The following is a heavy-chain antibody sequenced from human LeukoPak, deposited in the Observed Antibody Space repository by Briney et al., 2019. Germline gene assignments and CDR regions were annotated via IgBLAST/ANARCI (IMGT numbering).Heavy chain of an antibody. CDR3: ARDEVSIYYDSSGYIDY. CDR2: INTNTGNP. CDR1: GYTFTSYA. D-gene: IGHD3-22*01. Sequence: ASVKVSCKASGYTFTSYAMNWVRQAPGQGLEWMGWINTNTGNPTYAQGFTGRFVFSLDTSVSTAYLQISSLKAEDTAVYYCARDEVSIYYDSSGYIDYWGQGTLVTVSS. J-gene: IGHJ4*02. V-gene: IGHV7-4-1*02.